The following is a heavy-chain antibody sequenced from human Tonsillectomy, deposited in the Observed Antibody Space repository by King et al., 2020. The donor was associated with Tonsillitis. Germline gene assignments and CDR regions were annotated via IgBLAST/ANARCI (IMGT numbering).Heavy chain of an antibody. J-gene: IGHJ4*02. V-gene: IGHV3-9*01. CDR2: ISWNSGSI. CDR1: GFTFDDYA. D-gene: IGHD3-9*01. Sequence: VQLVESGGGLVQPGRSLRLSCAASGFTFDDYAMHWVRQAPGKGLEWVSGISWNSGSIGYADSVKGRFTISRENAKNSLYRQINSLRAEDTALYYCAKGAADILTGHNDYWGQGTLVTVSS. CDR3: AKGAADILTGHNDY.